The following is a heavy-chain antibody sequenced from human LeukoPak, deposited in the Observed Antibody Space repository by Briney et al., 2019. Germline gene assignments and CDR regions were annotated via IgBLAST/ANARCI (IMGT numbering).Heavy chain of an antibody. CDR2: ISVSGGTI. D-gene: IGHD3-3*01. J-gene: IGHJ6*02. CDR3: ARGDGGYYYGMDV. CDR1: GFTFSSYE. V-gene: IGHV3-48*03. Sequence: GGSLRLSCAASGFTFSSYEMNWVRQAPGKGLGWVSYISVSGGTIKYADSVKGRFTISRDNAKNSLYLHLNSLRVEDTAFYYCARGDGGYYYGMDVWGQGTTVTVSS.